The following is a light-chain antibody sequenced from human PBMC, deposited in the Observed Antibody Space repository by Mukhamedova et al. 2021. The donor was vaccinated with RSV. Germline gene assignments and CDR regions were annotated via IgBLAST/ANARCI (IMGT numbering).Light chain of an antibody. J-gene: IGLJ2*01. CDR3: SSYTSSSTL. V-gene: IGLV2-14*04. Sequence: TGTSSDVGGYNYVSWYQQHPGKAPKLMIYDVSKRPSGVSNRFSGSKSGNTASLTISGLQAEDEADYYCSSYTSSSTLFGGGTKL. CDR1: SSDVGGYNY. CDR2: DVS.